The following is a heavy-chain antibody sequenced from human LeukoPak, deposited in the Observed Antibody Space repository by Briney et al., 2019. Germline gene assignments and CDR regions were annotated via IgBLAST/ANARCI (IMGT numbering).Heavy chain of an antibody. CDR1: GFTFSSYA. CDR3: VRAHHPGGWFDP. J-gene: IGHJ5*02. D-gene: IGHD3-10*01. CDR2: ISYDGSNK. Sequence: PGRSLRLSCAASGFTFSSYAMHWVRQAPGKGLEWVAVISYDGSNKYYADSVKGRFTISRDNSKNTLYLQMDSLRAEDTAVYYCVRAHHPGGWFDPWGQGTLVTVSS. V-gene: IGHV3-30*04.